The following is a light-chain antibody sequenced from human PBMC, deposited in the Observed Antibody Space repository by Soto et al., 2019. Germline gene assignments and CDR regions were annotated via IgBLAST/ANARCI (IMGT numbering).Light chain of an antibody. CDR3: QKLHNFPLT. V-gene: IGKV1-9*01. Sequence: DIQLTQSPSFLSASVGDRVTITCRASQGISSSLAWYQQKPGEAPKLLIYAASTLQSGAPSRFSGSGYGTEFTLTIISLQPDDFASYYCQKLHNFPLTFGQGTRLEIK. CDR1: QGISSS. CDR2: AAS. J-gene: IGKJ5*01.